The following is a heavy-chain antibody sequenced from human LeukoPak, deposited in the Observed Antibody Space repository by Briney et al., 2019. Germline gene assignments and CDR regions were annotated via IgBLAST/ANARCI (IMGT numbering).Heavy chain of an antibody. V-gene: IGHV4-61*01. CDR1: GGSFSSGSYY. CDR3: ARDEAIFGAGYYYGMDV. CDR2: IYYSGST. Sequence: SETLSLTCTVSGGSFSSGSYYWSWIRQPPGKGLEWIGYIYYSGSTYYNPSLKSRVTISVDTSQNQFSLKLSSVTAADTAVYYCARDEAIFGAGYYYGMDVWGQGTTVTVSS. J-gene: IGHJ6*02. D-gene: IGHD3-3*01.